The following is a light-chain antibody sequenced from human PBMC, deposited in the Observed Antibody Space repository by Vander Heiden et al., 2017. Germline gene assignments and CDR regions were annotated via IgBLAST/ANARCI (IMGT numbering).Light chain of an antibody. CDR3: QSYDSSNQV. CDR1: SGSIASNY. Sequence: NFMLTQPHPVSESPGKTVTISCTRSSGSIASNYVQWYQQRPGSSPTTVIYEDNQRPSGVPDRFSGSIDSSSNSASLTISGLKTEDEADYYCQSYDSSNQVFGGGTKLTGL. J-gene: IGLJ3*02. V-gene: IGLV6-57*01. CDR2: EDN.